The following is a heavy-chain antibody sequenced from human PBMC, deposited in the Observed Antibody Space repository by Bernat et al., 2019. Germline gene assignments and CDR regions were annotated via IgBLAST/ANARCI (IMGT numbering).Heavy chain of an antibody. Sequence: EVQLVESGGGLIQPGGSLTLSCAASGFTVSVNYISWVRQAPGKGLEWLSALYTNGKTYYADSVKGRFTIYSDSSQNTLYLQMNSLRDEDTAVYSCARGMPPPEKWLQTTWGQGTLVTVSS. V-gene: IGHV3-53*01. CDR2: LYTNGKT. D-gene: IGHD5-12*01. CDR1: GFTVSVNY. J-gene: IGHJ4*02. CDR3: ARGMPPPEKWLQTT.